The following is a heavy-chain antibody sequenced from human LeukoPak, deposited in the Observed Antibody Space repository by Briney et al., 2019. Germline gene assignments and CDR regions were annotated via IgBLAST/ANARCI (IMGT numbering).Heavy chain of an antibody. D-gene: IGHD3-3*01. CDR2: ISGNGGST. CDR3: VKAQYDFWSGLDY. V-gene: IGHV3-64D*09. Sequence: GGSLRLSCSASGFTFSRYPMHWVRQAPGKGLEYASAISGNGGSTYYADSVKGRFTISRDNSKNTLYLQMGCLRTEDTAIYYCVKAQYDFWSGLDYWGQGTLVTVSS. CDR1: GFTFSRYP. J-gene: IGHJ4*02.